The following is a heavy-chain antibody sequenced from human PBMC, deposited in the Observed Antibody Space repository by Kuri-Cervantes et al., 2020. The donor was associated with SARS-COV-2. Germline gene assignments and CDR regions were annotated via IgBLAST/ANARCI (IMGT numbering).Heavy chain of an antibody. Sequence: ASVKVSCKASGYTLTSYDINWVRQATGQGLEWMGWMNPNSGNTGYAQKFQGRVTITRNTSISTAYMELSSLRSEDTAVYYCAVARGPDYYDSTFDYWGQGTLVTVSS. J-gene: IGHJ4*02. CDR1: GYTLTSYD. D-gene: IGHD3-22*01. CDR3: AVARGPDYYDSTFDY. CDR2: MNPNSGNT. V-gene: IGHV1-8*03.